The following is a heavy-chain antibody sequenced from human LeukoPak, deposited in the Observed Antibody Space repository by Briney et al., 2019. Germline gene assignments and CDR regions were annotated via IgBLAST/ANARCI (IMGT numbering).Heavy chain of an antibody. CDR3: ARDAAAAGTPFDY. Sequence: SQTLSLTCTVSGGSISGGGYYWSWIRQHPGKGLEWIGYIYYSGSTNYNPSLKSRVTISVDTSKNQFSLKLSSVTAADTAVYYCARDAAAAGTPFDYWGQGTLVTVSS. CDR2: IYYSGST. J-gene: IGHJ4*02. V-gene: IGHV4-31*03. CDR1: GGSISGGGYY. D-gene: IGHD6-13*01.